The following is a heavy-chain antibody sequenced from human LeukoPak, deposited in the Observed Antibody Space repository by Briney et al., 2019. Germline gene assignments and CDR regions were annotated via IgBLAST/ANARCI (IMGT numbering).Heavy chain of an antibody. CDR3: MIGGNPYFDY. J-gene: IGHJ4*02. V-gene: IGHV3-73*01. CDR2: IRGKANSYAT. Sequence: PGGSLRLSCAASGFTFSGSAMHWVRQASGKGLEWVGRIRGKANSYATAYAASVKGRFTISRDDSKNTAYLQMNSLKTEDTAVYYCMIGGNPYFDYWGQGTLVTVSS. D-gene: IGHD2-15*01. CDR1: GFTFSGSA.